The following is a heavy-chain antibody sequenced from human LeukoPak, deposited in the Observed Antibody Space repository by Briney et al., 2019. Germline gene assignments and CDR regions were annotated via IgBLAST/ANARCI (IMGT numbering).Heavy chain of an antibody. CDR2: IYYSGST. Sequence: PSETLSLTCTVSGGSISSYYWSWIRQPPGKGLEWIGYIYYSGSTNYNPSLKSRVTISVDTSKNQFSLKLSSVTAADTAVYYCAGSKYNGAFDIWGQGTMVTVSS. CDR3: AGSKYNGAFDI. V-gene: IGHV4-59*01. CDR1: GGSISSYY. J-gene: IGHJ3*02. D-gene: IGHD1-14*01.